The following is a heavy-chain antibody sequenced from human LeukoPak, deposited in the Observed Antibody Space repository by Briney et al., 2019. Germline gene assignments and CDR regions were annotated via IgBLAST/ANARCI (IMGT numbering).Heavy chain of an antibody. CDR1: GGSINSGNYY. Sequence: PSETLSLTCTVSGGSINSGNYYWNWIRQPAGKGLEWIGRIHSSGSTIHNPSLNSRVTISVDTSKNHFSLKLSSLTAADTAMYYCARGQDYVWGSPTIWGQGTLVTVSS. J-gene: IGHJ4*02. V-gene: IGHV4-61*02. CDR2: IHSSGST. CDR3: ARGQDYVWGSPTI. D-gene: IGHD3-16*01.